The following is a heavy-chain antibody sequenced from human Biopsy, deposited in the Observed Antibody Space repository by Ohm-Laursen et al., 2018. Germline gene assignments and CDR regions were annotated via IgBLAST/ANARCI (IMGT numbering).Heavy chain of an antibody. D-gene: IGHD2-2*02. CDR2: ISGSGGNT. Sequence: SLRLSCTASGFTFSDYAMNWVRQAPGKGLEWVSTISGSGGNTYYADSVRGRFTVSRDGSKSTLYLQMSSLSAEDTAFYNCAKGGYCTTSSCYMDLDYWGQGTLVTVSS. CDR3: AKGGYCTTSSCYMDLDY. V-gene: IGHV3-23*01. CDR1: GFTFSDYA. J-gene: IGHJ4*02.